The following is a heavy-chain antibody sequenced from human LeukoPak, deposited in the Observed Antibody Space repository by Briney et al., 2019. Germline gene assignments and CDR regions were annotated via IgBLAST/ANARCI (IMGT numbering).Heavy chain of an antibody. Sequence: SETLSLTCTVSSGSISSYYWSWIRQPPGKGLEWIGYIYYSGSTNYNPSLKSRVIISVDTSKNQFSLKLSSVTAGDTAVYYWARGGGSYWPGDGFDIWGQGTMVTVSS. D-gene: IGHD1-26*01. V-gene: IGHV4-59*01. CDR1: SGSISSYY. CDR2: IYYSGST. CDR3: ARGGGSYWPGDGFDI. J-gene: IGHJ3*02.